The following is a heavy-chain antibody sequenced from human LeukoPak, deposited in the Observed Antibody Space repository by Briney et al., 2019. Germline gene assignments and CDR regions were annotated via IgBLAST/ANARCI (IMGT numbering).Heavy chain of an antibody. J-gene: IGHJ4*02. Sequence: GGSPRLSCAASGFTVSNNYMSWVRQAPGKGLEWLSVKYVDEADGKTSYAASVKGRFTISRDNSKNTLYLQMNGLRAEDTAVYYCATYAVRVAALDYWGLGTQVTVSS. V-gene: IGHV3-53*01. CDR2: KYVDEADGKT. CDR1: GFTVSNNY. CDR3: ATYAVRVAALDY. D-gene: IGHD6-19*01.